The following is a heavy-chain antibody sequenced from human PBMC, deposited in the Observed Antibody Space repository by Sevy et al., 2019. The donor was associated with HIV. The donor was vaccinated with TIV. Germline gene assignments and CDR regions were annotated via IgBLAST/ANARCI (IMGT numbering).Heavy chain of an antibody. CDR3: ARDLPPSATTVAHFDY. CDR1: GFTFSSYE. V-gene: IGHV3-48*03. CDR2: ISNRGTTI. Sequence: GGSLRLSCAASGFTFSSYEMNWVRQAPGKGLEWVSYISNRGTTISYSDSVRGRFSISRDNARNSLYLQMNSLRAEDTAVYYWARDLPPSATTVAHFDYWGQGTLVTVSS. J-gene: IGHJ4*02. D-gene: IGHD4-17*01.